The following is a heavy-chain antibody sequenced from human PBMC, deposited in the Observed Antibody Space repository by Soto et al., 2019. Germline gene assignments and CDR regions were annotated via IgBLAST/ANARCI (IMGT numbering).Heavy chain of an antibody. CDR3: ARGPEMVPFDY. CDR2: INHSGST. Sequence: SETLSLTCAVYGGSFSGYYWSWIRQPPGKGLEWIGEINHSGSTNYNPSLKSRVTISVDTSKNQFSLKLSSVTAADTAVYYCARGPEMVPFDYWGQGTLVTVSS. V-gene: IGHV4-34*01. D-gene: IGHD2-8*01. J-gene: IGHJ4*02. CDR1: GGSFSGYY.